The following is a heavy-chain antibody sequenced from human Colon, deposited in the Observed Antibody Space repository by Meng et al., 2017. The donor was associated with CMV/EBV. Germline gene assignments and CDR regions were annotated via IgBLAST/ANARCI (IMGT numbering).Heavy chain of an antibody. CDR3: ARERGVYYYDSSPGDAFDI. J-gene: IGHJ3*02. D-gene: IGHD3-22*01. Sequence: SVKVSCKASGGTFSSYVVSWLRQAPGQGLEWMGGIIPIFGTANYAQKFQGRVTITTDESTSTAYMELSSLRSEDTAVYYCARERGVYYYDSSPGDAFDIWGQGTMVTVSS. CDR2: IIPIFGTA. CDR1: GGTFSSYV. V-gene: IGHV1-69*05.